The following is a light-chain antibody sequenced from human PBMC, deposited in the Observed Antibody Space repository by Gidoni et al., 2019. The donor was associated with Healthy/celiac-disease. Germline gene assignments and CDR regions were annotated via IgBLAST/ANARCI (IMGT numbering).Light chain of an antibody. J-gene: IGKJ1*01. CDR2: DAS. Sequence: EIVLTQSLGPLSLSPGERATLSCRASQRVSSSYLAWYQQKPGQAPRLLINDASSRAAGIPDRVGGSGSGTEFTLTIGRRQPEDFAMYYCRQDNSSSWTFGQGTKVEIK. V-gene: IGKV3-20*01. CDR1: QRVSSSY. CDR3: RQDNSSSWT.